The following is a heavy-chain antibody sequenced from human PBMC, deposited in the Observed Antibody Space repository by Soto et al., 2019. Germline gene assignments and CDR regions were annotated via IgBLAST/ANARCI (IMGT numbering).Heavy chain of an antibody. J-gene: IGHJ3*01. CDR1: GYIVTSFG. CDR3: ARGGGAYEV. Sequence: QVQLVQSGGEVKKPGATVKVSCKASGYIVTSFGINWVRQAPGQGIEWMGCISEYGDSNYSEKLQDRVSLTTDTYTHTAFMERRSLGSDDTGVYYCARGGGAYEVWGQGTKITVSS. V-gene: IGHV1-18*01. CDR2: ISEYGDS.